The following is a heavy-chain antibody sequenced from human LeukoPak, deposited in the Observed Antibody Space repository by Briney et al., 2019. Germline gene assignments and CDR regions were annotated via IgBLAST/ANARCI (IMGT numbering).Heavy chain of an antibody. CDR3: AREMATTETFDY. V-gene: IGHV3-30-3*01. Sequence: GRSLSLSCAASGFILSSNAMHWVREAPGRGLEWVAVISYDRNNKYYADSVKGRFTISRDSSKNTLYLQMNSLRAEDTAVYYCAREMATTETFDYWGQGALVTVSS. D-gene: IGHD5-24*01. CDR1: GFILSSNA. CDR2: ISYDRNNK. J-gene: IGHJ4*02.